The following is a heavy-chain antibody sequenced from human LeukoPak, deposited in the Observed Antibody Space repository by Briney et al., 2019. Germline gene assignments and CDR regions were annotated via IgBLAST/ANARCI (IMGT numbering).Heavy chain of an antibody. J-gene: IGHJ4*02. V-gene: IGHV4-59*01. D-gene: IGHD1-26*01. CDR3: ARGNSGSYSQFDY. Sequence: SETLSLTCTVSGGSISSYYWSWIRQPPGKGLEWIGYIYYSGSTNYNPSLKSRVTISVDTSKNQFSLKLTSVTAADTAVYYCARGNSGSYSQFDYWGQGTLVTVSS. CDR2: IYYSGST. CDR1: GGSISSYY.